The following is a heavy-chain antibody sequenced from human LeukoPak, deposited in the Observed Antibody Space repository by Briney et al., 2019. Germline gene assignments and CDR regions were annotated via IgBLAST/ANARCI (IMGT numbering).Heavy chain of an antibody. V-gene: IGHV1-18*01. Sequence: ASVKVSCKASGYTFTSYGISWVRQAPGQGLEWMGWISAYNGNTNYAQKPQGRVTMTTDTSTSTAYMELRSLRSDDTAVYYCARELSNPTWYSSSWSEVDYWGQGTLVTVSS. D-gene: IGHD6-13*01. CDR2: ISAYNGNT. J-gene: IGHJ4*02. CDR3: ARELSNPTWYSSSWSEVDY. CDR1: GYTFTSYG.